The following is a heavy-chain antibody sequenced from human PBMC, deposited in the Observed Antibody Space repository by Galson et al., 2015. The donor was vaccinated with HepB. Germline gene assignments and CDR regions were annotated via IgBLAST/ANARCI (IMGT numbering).Heavy chain of an antibody. J-gene: IGHJ6*02. CDR3: ARDKDDAMDV. CDR2: IWLDGSNR. V-gene: IGHV3-33*08. CDR1: GFTFSSNN. D-gene: IGHD2-15*01. Sequence: SLRLSCAASGFTFSSNNMHWVRQAPGKGLEWVAVIWLDGSNRYHADSVKGRFTISRDNSKNTLFLQMSSLRVEVTAVYYCARDKDDAMDVWGQGTTVTVSS.